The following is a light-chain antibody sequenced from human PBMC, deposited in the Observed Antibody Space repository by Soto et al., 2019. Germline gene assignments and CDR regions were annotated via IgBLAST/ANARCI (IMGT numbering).Light chain of an antibody. J-gene: IGKJ3*01. CDR2: WAS. CDR3: QQYYSSLS. Sequence: DIVMTQSPDSLAVSLGERATINCKSSQSVLYSFNNKNYLAWYQQKPGQPPKLLIYWASTRESGVPDRFSGSGSGTDFTLTISSLQAEDVAVYYCQQYYSSLSFGPGTKVDLK. CDR1: QSVLYSFNNKNY. V-gene: IGKV4-1*01.